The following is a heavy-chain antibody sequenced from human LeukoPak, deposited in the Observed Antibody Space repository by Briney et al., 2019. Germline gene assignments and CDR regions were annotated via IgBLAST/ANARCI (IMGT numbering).Heavy chain of an antibody. D-gene: IGHD1-26*01. Sequence: KPSETLSLTCTVSGGSISSSSYYWGWIRQPPGKGLEWIGSIYYSGSTYYNPSLKSRVTISVDTSKNQFSLKPSSVTAADTAVYYCARPGRKWEPNDAFDIWGQGTMVTASS. CDR2: IYYSGST. CDR3: ARPGRKWEPNDAFDI. CDR1: GGSISSSSYY. J-gene: IGHJ3*02. V-gene: IGHV4-39*01.